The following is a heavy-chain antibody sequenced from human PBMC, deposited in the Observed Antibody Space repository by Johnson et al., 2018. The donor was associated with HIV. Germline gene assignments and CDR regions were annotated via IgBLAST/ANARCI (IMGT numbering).Heavy chain of an antibody. J-gene: IGHJ3*02. D-gene: IGHD6-19*01. CDR1: GFTFSTYG. V-gene: IGHV3-33*06. Sequence: VQLVESGGGVVQPGRSLRLSCAASGFTFSTYGMHWVRQAPGKGLEWVAVIWYDGSNKYYADSVKGRFTISRDNSKNTLYLQMNSLRAEDTAVYYCAKEGVAGADAFDIWGQGTVVTVSS. CDR3: AKEGVAGADAFDI. CDR2: IWYDGSNK.